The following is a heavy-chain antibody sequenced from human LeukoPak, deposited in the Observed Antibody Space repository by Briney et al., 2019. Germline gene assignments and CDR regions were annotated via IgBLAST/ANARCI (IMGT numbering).Heavy chain of an antibody. Sequence: GGSLRLSCAASGFTLSSYSMNWVRQAPGKGLEWVSFISTSSSYIYYADSVKGRFIISRDNAKNSLYLQMNSLRAEDTAVYYCNLFSGSKVPNIRFDYWGQGTLVTVSS. D-gene: IGHD3-10*01. CDR1: GFTLSSYS. V-gene: IGHV3-21*01. CDR2: ISTSSSYI. J-gene: IGHJ4*02. CDR3: NLFSGSKVPNIRFDY.